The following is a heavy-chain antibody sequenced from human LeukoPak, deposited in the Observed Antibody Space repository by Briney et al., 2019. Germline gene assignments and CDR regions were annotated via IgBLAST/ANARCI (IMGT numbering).Heavy chain of an antibody. J-gene: IGHJ3*02. CDR1: GFTFGTYW. Sequence: GGSLRLSCAASGFTFGTYWMSWVRQAPGKGLEWVANIKQDGSQKNYVDSVKGRFTISRDNAKKSLYLQMNSLRGEDTAVYFCARGGTYDIWGQGTRVTVSS. V-gene: IGHV3-7*01. CDR2: IKQDGSQK. CDR3: ARGGTYDI.